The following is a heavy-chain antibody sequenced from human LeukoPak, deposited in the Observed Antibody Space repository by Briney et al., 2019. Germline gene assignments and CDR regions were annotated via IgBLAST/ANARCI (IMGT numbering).Heavy chain of an antibody. Sequence: SGGSLRLSCAASGFTFSSYSMNWVRQAPGKGLEWVTSISSSSSYIYYADSVKGRFTISRDNAKNSLYLQMNSLRAEDTAVYYCARDPASTIFGVVIDFDYWGQGTLVTVSS. CDR3: ARDPASTIFGVVIDFDY. CDR2: ISSSSSYI. CDR1: GFTFSSYS. D-gene: IGHD3-3*01. J-gene: IGHJ4*02. V-gene: IGHV3-21*01.